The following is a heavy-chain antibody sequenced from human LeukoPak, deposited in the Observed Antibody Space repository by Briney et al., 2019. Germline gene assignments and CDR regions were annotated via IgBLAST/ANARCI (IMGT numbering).Heavy chain of an antibody. D-gene: IGHD4-23*01. CDR2: ISSSGSYT. CDR3: ARTVGGGPGGHFDY. Sequence: GGSLRLSCAASGLSYSDSYMTWIRQAPGKGREGVLYISSSGSYTNYADSVQGRFTVSRDNAKNSLFLHMTSLRAEDTAVYYCARTVGGGPGGHFDYWGQGTLVIVSS. J-gene: IGHJ4*02. V-gene: IGHV3-11*03. CDR1: GLSYSDSY.